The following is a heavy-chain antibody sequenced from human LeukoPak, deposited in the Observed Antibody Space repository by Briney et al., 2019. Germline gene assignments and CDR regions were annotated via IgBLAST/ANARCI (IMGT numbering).Heavy chain of an antibody. CDR1: GGSISSGSYY. Sequence: PSETLSLTCTVSGGSISSGSYYWSWIRQPAGKGLEWIGRIYTSGSTNYSPSLKSRVTISVDTSKNQFSLKLSSVTAADTAVYYCARSPYYDFWSGSLDYWGQGTLVTVSS. D-gene: IGHD3-3*01. V-gene: IGHV4-61*02. CDR2: IYTSGST. J-gene: IGHJ4*02. CDR3: ARSPYYDFWSGSLDY.